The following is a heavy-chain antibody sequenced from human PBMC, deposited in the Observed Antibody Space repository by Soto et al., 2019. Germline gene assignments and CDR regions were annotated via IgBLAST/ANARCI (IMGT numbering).Heavy chain of an antibody. J-gene: IGHJ4*02. CDR1: GYTFTSYG. V-gene: IGHV1-18*01. CDR2: ISAYNGNK. CDR3: ARDAAIGMNDY. D-gene: IGHD1-20*01. Sequence: QVQLVQSGAEVKKPGASVKVSCKASGYTFTSYGISWVRQAPGQGLEWMGWISAYNGNKKYAQKRQXXVTMTTDTPPRTAYMERRSLRSDDPAVYYCARDAAIGMNDYWGQGTLVTVSS.